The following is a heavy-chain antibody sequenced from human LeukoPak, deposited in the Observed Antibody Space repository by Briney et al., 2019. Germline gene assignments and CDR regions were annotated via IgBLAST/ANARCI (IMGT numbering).Heavy chain of an antibody. J-gene: IGHJ4*02. D-gene: IGHD2-21*01. V-gene: IGHV3-23*01. CDR1: GFDFSNHA. CDR2: SSGRNERI. CDR3: ARASCGGNCYYMFDS. Sequence: GGSLRLSCAASGFDFSNHAMSWIRQAPGKGLEWVSGSSGRNERIIYADSVKGRFTISRDSSKSTLYLQMNSLTAEDTAVYYCARASCGGNCYYMFDSWGQGTLVTVSS.